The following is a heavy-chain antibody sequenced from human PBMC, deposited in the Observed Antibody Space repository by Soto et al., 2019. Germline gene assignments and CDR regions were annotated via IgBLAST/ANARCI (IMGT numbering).Heavy chain of an antibody. D-gene: IGHD1-26*01. CDR3: AKDRPFSGRTGGFHY. J-gene: IGHJ4*02. V-gene: IGHV3-30*18. Sequence: QVQLVESGGGVVQPGRSLRVSCAASGFTFSSYGMHWVRQAPGKGLEWVAMMSNDGSNEHYADSVKGRFTVSRDNSKNTLYLQMSSLRVEDTAVYYCAKDRPFSGRTGGFHYWGQGTLVTVSS. CDR1: GFTFSSYG. CDR2: MSNDGSNE.